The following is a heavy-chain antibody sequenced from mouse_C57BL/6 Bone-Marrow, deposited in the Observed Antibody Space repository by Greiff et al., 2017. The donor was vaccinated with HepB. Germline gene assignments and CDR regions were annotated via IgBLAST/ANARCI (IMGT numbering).Heavy chain of an antibody. Sequence: EVKLVESGAELVRPGASVKLSCTASGFNIKDDYMHWVKQRPEQGLEWIGWIDPENGDTEYASKFQGKATITADTSSNTAYLQLSSLTSEDTAVYYCTTSDYLDYWGQGTTLTVSS. CDR3: TTSDYLDY. CDR1: GFNIKDDY. J-gene: IGHJ2*01. CDR2: IDPENGDT. V-gene: IGHV14-4*01.